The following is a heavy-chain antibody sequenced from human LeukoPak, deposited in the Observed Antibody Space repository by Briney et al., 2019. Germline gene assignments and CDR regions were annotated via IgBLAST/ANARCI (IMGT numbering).Heavy chain of an antibody. J-gene: IGHJ3*02. V-gene: IGHV4-39*07. CDR1: GGSISSSSYY. Sequence: PSETLSLTCTVSGGSISSSSYYWGWIRQPPGKGLEWIGSIYYSGSTYYNPSLKSRVTISVDTSKNQFSLKLSSVTAADTAVYYCAGGMPRGGFDIWGQGTMVTVSS. D-gene: IGHD2-15*01. CDR2: IYYSGST. CDR3: AGGMPRGGFDI.